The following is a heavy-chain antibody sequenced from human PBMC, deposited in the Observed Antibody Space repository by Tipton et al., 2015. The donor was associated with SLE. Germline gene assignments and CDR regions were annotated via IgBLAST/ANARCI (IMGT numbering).Heavy chain of an antibody. CDR3: ARDQGSDDYGDY. CDR2: IYSGGST. CDR1: GFTVSSNY. J-gene: IGHJ4*02. Sequence: SLRLSCAASGFTVSSNYMSWVRQAPGKRLEWVSVIYSGGSTYYADSVKGRFTISRDNSKNTPYLQINSLRAEDTAVYYCARDQGSDDYGDYWGQGTLVTVSS. V-gene: IGHV3-53*01.